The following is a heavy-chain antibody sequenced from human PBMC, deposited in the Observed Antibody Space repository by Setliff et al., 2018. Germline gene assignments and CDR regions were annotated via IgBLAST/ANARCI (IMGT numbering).Heavy chain of an antibody. CDR2: INHSGST. J-gene: IGHJ4*02. CDR3: AKGDGGYPSDS. V-gene: IGHV4-34*01. Sequence: PSETLSLTCGASGGSFSDYYWTWIRQTPGKGLERIGEINHSGSTKCNPSLKSRVTISIDKSKNQFSLSLTSVTAADTAVYYCAKGDGGYPSDSWGQGILVTVSS. D-gene: IGHD2-15*01. CDR1: GGSFSDYY.